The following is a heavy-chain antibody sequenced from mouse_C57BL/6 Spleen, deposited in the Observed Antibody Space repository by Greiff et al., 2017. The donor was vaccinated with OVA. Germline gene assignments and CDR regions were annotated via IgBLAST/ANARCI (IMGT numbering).Heavy chain of an antibody. CDR3: ARLSPNYYGSSSY. D-gene: IGHD1-1*01. J-gene: IGHJ3*01. CDR2: IDPSDSYT. V-gene: IGHV1-50*01. Sequence: QVQLQQPGAELVKPGASVKLSCKASGYTFTSYWMQWVKQRPGQGLEWIGEIDPSDSYTNYNQKFKGKATLTVDTSSSTAYKQLSSLTSEDAAVYYCARLSPNYYGSSSYWGQGTLVTVSA. CDR1: GYTFTSYW.